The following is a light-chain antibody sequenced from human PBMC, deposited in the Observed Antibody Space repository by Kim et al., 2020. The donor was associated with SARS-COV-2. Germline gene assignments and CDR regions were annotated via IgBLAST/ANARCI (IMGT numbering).Light chain of an antibody. CDR3: HQYGSSPLT. V-gene: IGKV3-20*01. J-gene: IGKJ4*01. CDR1: QSVKNNY. CDR2: GAS. Sequence: EIVLTQSPGTLSLSPGERATLSCRASQSVKNNYLAWYQQKLGQAPRLLIYGASSRATGIPDRFSGSGSGTDFTLTISRVEPEDFAVYSCHQYGSSPLTFGGGTKVDIK.